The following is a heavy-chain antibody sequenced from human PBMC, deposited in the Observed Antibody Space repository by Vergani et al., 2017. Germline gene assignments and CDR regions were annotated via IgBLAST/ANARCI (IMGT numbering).Heavy chain of an antibody. Sequence: VQLVESGGGLVKPGGSLRLSCAASGFTFSSYSMNWVRQAPGKGLEWVSSISSSSSYIYYADSVKGRFTISRDNAKNSLYLQMNSLRAEDTAVYYCARDFGSSNPFDYWGQGTLVTVSS. CDR1: GFTFSSYS. V-gene: IGHV3-21*01. D-gene: IGHD6-13*01. CDR2: ISSSSSYI. J-gene: IGHJ4*02. CDR3: ARDFGSSNPFDY.